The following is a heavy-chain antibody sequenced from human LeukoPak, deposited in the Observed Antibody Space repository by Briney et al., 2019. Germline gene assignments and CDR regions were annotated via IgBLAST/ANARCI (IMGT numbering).Heavy chain of an antibody. CDR3: ARALGSPLDY. Sequence: GGSLRLSCAASGFTFSTSWMHWVHQAPGKGLVWVSRINDDGSTTTYADSVKGRLTISRDNAKNTLYLEMNSLRAEDTAVYYCARALGSPLDYWGQGTLVTVSS. CDR1: GFTFSTSW. D-gene: IGHD1-26*01. J-gene: IGHJ4*02. CDR2: INDDGSTT. V-gene: IGHV3-74*01.